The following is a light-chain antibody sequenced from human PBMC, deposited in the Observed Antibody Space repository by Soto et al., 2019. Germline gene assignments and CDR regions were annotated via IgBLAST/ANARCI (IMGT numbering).Light chain of an antibody. Sequence: TKTASTQSATVGDRVTSSFLSSQTIIISLPWYQQKPGKAPKLLNYDASSLESGVPSRFSGSGSGTEFTLTISSLQPDDFATYSCQQYNSYSRSFVRGIKV. V-gene: IGKV1-5*01. CDR1: QTIIIS. CDR2: DAS. CDR3: QQYNSYSRS. J-gene: IGKJ1*01.